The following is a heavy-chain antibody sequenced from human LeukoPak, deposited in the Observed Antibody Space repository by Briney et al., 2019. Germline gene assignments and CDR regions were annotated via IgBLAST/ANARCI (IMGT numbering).Heavy chain of an antibody. J-gene: IGHJ4*02. D-gene: IGHD6-19*01. V-gene: IGHV3-30-3*01. CDR2: ISYDGSNK. CDR3: ARELAVAHYFDY. Sequence: PGRSLRLSCAASGFTFSSYAMHWVRQAPGKGLEWVAVISYDGSNKYYADSVKGRFTISRDNSKNTLYLQMNSLRAEDTAVYYCARELAVAHYFDYWGQGTLVTVSS. CDR1: GFTFSSYA.